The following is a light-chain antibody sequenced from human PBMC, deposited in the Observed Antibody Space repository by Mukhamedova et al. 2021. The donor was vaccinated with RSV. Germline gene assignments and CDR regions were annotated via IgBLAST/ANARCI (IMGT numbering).Light chain of an antibody. CDR3: QHYPGSSGT. CDR1: QSISTW. J-gene: IGKJ1*01. CDR2: KAS. Sequence: ITCPASQSISTWLAWYQQTPGKAPKLLIYKASSLQRGVPSRFSGSGSVTEFTLTISRLQPADFATYYCQHYPGSSGTFGQGTKV. V-gene: IGKV1-5*03.